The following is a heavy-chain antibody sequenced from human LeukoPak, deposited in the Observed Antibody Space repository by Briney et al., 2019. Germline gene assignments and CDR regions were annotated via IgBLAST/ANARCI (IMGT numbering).Heavy chain of an antibody. D-gene: IGHD2-2*01. Sequence: GGSLRLSCAASGFTFSNAWMSWVRQAPGKGLEWVGRIKSKSDGGTTDYAAPVKVRFNIPRDDSKNTLYLQMNSLKTEDTAMYYCTTDMYRIDYWGQGTLVTVSS. CDR3: TTDMYRIDY. J-gene: IGHJ4*02. V-gene: IGHV3-15*01. CDR1: GFTFSNAW. CDR2: IKSKSDGGTT.